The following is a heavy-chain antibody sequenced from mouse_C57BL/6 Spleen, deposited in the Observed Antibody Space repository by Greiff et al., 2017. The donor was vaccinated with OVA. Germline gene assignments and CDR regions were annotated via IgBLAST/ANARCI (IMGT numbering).Heavy chain of an antibody. Sequence: VHVKQSGTVLARPGASVKMSCKTSGYTFTSYWMHWVKQRPGQGLEWIGAIYPGNSDTSYNQKFKGKAKLTAVTSASTAYMELSSLTNEDSAVYYCTRCDYDGYYFDYWGQGTTLTVSS. CDR1: GYTFTSYW. J-gene: IGHJ2*01. V-gene: IGHV1-5*01. CDR2: IYPGNSDT. CDR3: TRCDYDGYYFDY. D-gene: IGHD2-4*01.